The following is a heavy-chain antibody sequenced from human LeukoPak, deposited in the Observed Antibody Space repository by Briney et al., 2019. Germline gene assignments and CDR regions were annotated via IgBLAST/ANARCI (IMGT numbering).Heavy chain of an antibody. CDR2: IYYSGST. Sequence: PSGTLSPTCTVSGGSISSYYWSWIRQPPGKGLEWIGYIYYSGSTNYDPSLKSRVTISVDTSKNQFSLKLSSVTAADTAVYYCARNYGMDVWGQGTTVTVSS. V-gene: IGHV4-59*01. CDR3: ARNYGMDV. CDR1: GGSISSYY. J-gene: IGHJ6*02.